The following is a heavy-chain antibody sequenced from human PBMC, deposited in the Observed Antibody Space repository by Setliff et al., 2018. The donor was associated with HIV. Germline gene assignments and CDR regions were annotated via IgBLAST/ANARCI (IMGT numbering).Heavy chain of an antibody. CDR3: AKTPLLYDSDNYV. CDR2: INPSSGST. D-gene: IGHD3-10*02. CDR1: GYTFTSYY. J-gene: IGHJ4*02. V-gene: IGHV1-46*01. Sequence: ASVKVSCKASGYTFTSYYMHWVRQAPGQGLEWMGIINPSSGSTTYAQKFQGRVTITADESTSTAYMELSSLRSEDTAVYYCAKTPLLYDSDNYVWGQGTLVTVSS.